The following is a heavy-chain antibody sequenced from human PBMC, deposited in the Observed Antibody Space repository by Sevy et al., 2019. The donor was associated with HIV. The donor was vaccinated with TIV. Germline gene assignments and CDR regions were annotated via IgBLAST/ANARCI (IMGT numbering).Heavy chain of an antibody. V-gene: IGHV3-30*04. CDR3: ASHYYDTTGYYYPLDY. CDR2: ISDDGNNK. J-gene: IGHJ4*02. Sequence: GGSLRLSCTASGFTFSTYAMYWVRHAPGKGLEWVAVISDDGNNKDYADSVKGRFTVSRDNSKNTLNLQMYSLRAEDTAVYYCASHYYDTTGYYYPLDYWGQGTLVTVSS. D-gene: IGHD3-22*01. CDR1: GFTFSTYA.